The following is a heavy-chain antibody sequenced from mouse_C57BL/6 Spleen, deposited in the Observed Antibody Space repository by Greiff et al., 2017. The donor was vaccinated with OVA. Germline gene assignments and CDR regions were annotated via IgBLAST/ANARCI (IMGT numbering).Heavy chain of an antibody. CDR3: ARGPTVVGGAMDY. Sequence: EVKLMESGPGLAKPSQTLSLTCSVTGYSITSDYWNWIRKFPGNKLEYMGYISYSGSTYYNPSLKSRISITRDTSKNQYYLRLNSVTTEDTATYYCARGPTVVGGAMDYWGQGTSVTVSS. CDR1: GYSITSDY. CDR2: ISYSGST. D-gene: IGHD1-1*01. V-gene: IGHV3-8*01. J-gene: IGHJ4*01.